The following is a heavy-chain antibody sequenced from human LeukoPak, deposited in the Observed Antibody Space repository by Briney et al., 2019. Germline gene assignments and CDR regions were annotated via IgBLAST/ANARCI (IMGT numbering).Heavy chain of an antibody. Sequence: ASVKVSCKTSGYTFTTYGINWVRQAPGQGLEWMGWISAYNDNRNYAQKLQGRVTMTADASTSTVYMELKSLRSDDTAMYYCASSRSPHYYCFYLDVWGKGTTVIVSS. CDR1: GYTFTTYG. V-gene: IGHV1-18*01. CDR3: ASSRSPHYYCFYLDV. CDR2: ISAYNDNR. J-gene: IGHJ6*03. D-gene: IGHD3-10*01.